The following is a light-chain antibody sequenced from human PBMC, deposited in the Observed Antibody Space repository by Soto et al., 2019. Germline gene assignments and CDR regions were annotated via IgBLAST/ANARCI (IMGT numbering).Light chain of an antibody. CDR1: QSVNTN. V-gene: IGKV3-15*01. CDR3: QQYNNWPPHT. J-gene: IGKJ2*01. Sequence: EIVMTQSPATLSVSPGESATLSCRASQSVNTNLAWYQQKPGQAPRLLIHAASTRATGIPARFSGSGSGTEFTLTISSRQSEDVEVYSCQQYNNWPPHTFGQGTKLEIK. CDR2: AAS.